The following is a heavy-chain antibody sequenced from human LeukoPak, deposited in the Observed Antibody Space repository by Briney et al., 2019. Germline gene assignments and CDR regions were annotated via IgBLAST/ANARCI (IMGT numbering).Heavy chain of an antibody. CDR1: GFTFSSYW. D-gene: IGHD3-22*01. V-gene: IGHV3-74*01. CDR2: ISTDGSST. CDR3: ASSPFYYYDSSGYFDY. J-gene: IGHJ4*02. Sequence: PGGSLRLSCAASGFTFSSYWMHWVRQAPGKGLVWVSRISTDGSSTSYADFVKGRFTISRDNAKNTLFLQMNSLRAEDTAVYYCASSPFYYYDSSGYFDYWGQGTLVTVSS.